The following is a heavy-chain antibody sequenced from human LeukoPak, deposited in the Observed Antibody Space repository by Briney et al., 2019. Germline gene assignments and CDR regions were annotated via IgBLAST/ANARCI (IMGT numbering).Heavy chain of an antibody. CDR1: GFISSNAW. J-gene: IGHJ4*02. CDR3: TAWISN. Sequence: AGGSLRLSCAASGFISSNAWMNWVRQAPGKGLEWVGRIKSKTDGETTDYAAPVKGRFTISRDDSKNTLYLQMNSLKTEDTAEYYCTAWISNWGQGTLVTVSS. CDR2: IKSKTDGETT. V-gene: IGHV3-15*01. D-gene: IGHD3-3*02.